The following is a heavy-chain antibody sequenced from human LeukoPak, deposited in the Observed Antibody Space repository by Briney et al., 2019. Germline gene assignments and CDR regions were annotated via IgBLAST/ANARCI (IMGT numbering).Heavy chain of an antibody. CDR3: ASHSSSWYGKFDY. CDR1: GGSFSGYY. D-gene: IGHD6-13*01. V-gene: IGHV4-59*01. J-gene: IGHJ4*02. CDR2: IYYSGST. Sequence: ASETLSLTCAVYGGSFSGYYWSWIRQPPGKGLEWIGYIYYSGSTNYNPSLKSRVTISVDTSKNQFSLKLSSVTAADTAVYYCASHSSSWYGKFDYWGQGTLVTVSS.